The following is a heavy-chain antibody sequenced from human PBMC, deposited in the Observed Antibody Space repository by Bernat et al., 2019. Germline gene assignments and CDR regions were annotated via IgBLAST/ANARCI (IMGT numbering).Heavy chain of an antibody. CDR2: IRGKAYDETT. CDR3: SRAALRYQLTSYYYFGMDV. D-gene: IGHD2-2*01. CDR1: GFTFGNSA. Sequence: EVQLVESGGDLVQPGRSLRLSCTGSGFTFGNSAMSWFRQAPGKGLEWVGFIRGKAYDETTEYAASVKGRFTISRDDSKSIAYLQMNSLETEDTAVYYCSRAALRYQLTSYYYFGMDVWGQGTTVTVSS. V-gene: IGHV3-49*03. J-gene: IGHJ6*02.